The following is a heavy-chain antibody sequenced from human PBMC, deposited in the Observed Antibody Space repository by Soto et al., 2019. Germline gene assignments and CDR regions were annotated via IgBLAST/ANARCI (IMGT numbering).Heavy chain of an antibody. J-gene: IGHJ4*02. CDR1: GGSISSYY. V-gene: IGHV4-59*08. D-gene: IGHD6-19*01. Sequence: SETLSLTCTVSGGSISSYYWSWIRQPPGKGLEWIGYIYYSGSTNYNPSLKSRVTISVDTSKNQFSLKLSSVTAADTAVYYCARGPGIQWLVGFDYWGQGTLVTVSS. CDR2: IYYSGST. CDR3: ARGPGIQWLVGFDY.